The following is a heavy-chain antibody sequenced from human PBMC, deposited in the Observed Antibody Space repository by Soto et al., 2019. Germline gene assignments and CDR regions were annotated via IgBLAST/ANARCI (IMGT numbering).Heavy chain of an antibody. J-gene: IGHJ5*02. Sequence: GGSLRLSCAVSGFTFSSYSMNWVRQAPGKGLEWVSYISSSSSTIYYADSGKGRFTISRDNAKNSLYLQMNSLRAEDTAVYYCARHPERIAEIGWFDPWGQGTLVTVSS. V-gene: IGHV3-48*01. CDR3: ARHPERIAEIGWFDP. CDR2: ISSSSSTI. CDR1: GFTFSSYS. D-gene: IGHD6-13*01.